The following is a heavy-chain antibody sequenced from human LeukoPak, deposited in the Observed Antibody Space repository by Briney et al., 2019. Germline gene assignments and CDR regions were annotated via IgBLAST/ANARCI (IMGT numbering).Heavy chain of an antibody. D-gene: IGHD5-12*01. CDR3: AKDLSRLSGYDDY. J-gene: IGHJ4*02. CDR2: ISGSGGST. CDR1: GFTFSSYA. Sequence: QTGGSLRLSCAASGFTFSSYAMSWVRQAPGKGLEWVSAISGSGGSTYYADSVKGRFTISRDNSKNTLYLQMNSLRAEDTAVYYCAKDLSRLSGYDDYWGQGTLVTVSS. V-gene: IGHV3-23*01.